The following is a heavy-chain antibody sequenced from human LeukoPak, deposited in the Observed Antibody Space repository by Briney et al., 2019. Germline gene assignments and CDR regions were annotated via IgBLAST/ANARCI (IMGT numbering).Heavy chain of an antibody. CDR1: GFTFSSYS. CDR2: ISSSSSYI. CDR3: ARDLVDTAMGSFDY. D-gene: IGHD5-18*01. Sequence: GGSLRLSCAASGFTFSSYSMNWVRQAPGKGLEWVSSISSSSSYIYYADSVKGRFTISRDNAKNSLYLQMNSLRAEDTAAYYCARDLVDTAMGSFDYWGQGTLVTVSS. J-gene: IGHJ4*02. V-gene: IGHV3-21*01.